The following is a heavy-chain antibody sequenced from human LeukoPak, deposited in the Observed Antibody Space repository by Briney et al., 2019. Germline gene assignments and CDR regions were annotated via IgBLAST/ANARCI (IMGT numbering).Heavy chain of an antibody. CDR2: INPSGGST. D-gene: IGHD6-13*01. V-gene: IGHV1-46*01. J-gene: IGHJ4*02. CDR3: ARDMSSSWYPDY. CDR1: GYTFTSYY. Sequence: ASVKVSCKASGYTFTSYYLHWVRQAPGQGLEWMGIINPSGGSTSYAQKFQGRVTMTRGMSTSTVYLELSSLRSEDTAVYYCARDMSSSWYPDYWGQGTLVTVSS.